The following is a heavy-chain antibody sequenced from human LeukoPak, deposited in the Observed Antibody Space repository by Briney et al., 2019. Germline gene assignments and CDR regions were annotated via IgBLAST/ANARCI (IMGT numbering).Heavy chain of an antibody. CDR2: IWYDGSNK. D-gene: IGHD4-4*01. J-gene: IGHJ4*02. Sequence: GGSLRLSCAASGFTFSSYGMHWVRQAPGKGLEWVAVIWYDGSNKYYADSVKGRFTISRDNSKNTLYLQMNSLRAEDTAVYYCAKSPETVRYPYWGQGTLVTVSS. V-gene: IGHV3-33*06. CDR3: AKSPETVRYPY. CDR1: GFTFSSYG.